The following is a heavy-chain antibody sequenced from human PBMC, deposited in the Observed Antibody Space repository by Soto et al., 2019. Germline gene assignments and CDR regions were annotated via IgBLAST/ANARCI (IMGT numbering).Heavy chain of an antibody. J-gene: IGHJ6*02. CDR3: ARAQRITIFGVVIGSGIDV. CDR1: GFTFSSYG. CDR2: IWYDGSNK. V-gene: IGHV3-33*01. Sequence: GIRRLSCAASGFTFSSYGMHWVRQAPGKGLERVAVIWYDGSNKYYADSVKGRFTISRDNSKNTLYLQMNSLRAEDTAVYYCARAQRITIFGVVIGSGIDVWGQGTTVTVSS. D-gene: IGHD3-3*01.